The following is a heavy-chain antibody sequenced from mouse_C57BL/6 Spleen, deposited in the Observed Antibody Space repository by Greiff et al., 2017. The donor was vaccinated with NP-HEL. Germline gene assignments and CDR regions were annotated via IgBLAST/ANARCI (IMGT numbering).Heavy chain of an antibody. D-gene: IGHD1-1*01. CDR2: INPNNGGT. Sequence: EVQLQQSGPELVKPGASVKIPCKASGYTFTDYNMDWVKQSHGKSLEWIGDINPNNGGTIYNQKFKGKATLTVDKSSSTAYMELRSLTSEDTAVYYVARRVVVATGGYFDVWGTGTTVTVSS. V-gene: IGHV1-18*01. CDR1: GYTFTDYN. CDR3: ARRVVVATGGYFDV. J-gene: IGHJ1*03.